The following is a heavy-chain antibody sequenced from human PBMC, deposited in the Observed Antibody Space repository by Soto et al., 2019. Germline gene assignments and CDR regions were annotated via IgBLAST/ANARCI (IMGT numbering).Heavy chain of an antibody. CDR1: GYTFTSYD. V-gene: IGHV1-8*01. D-gene: IGHD4-17*01. J-gene: IGHJ3*02. CDR2: MNPNSGNT. CDR3: AKRIPTVTKPNAFDI. Sequence: QVQLVQSGAEVKKPGASVKVSCKASGYTFTSYDINWVRQATGQGLEWMGWMNPNSGNTGYAQKFQGRVTMTRNTSISTAYMELSSLRSEDTAVYYCAKRIPTVTKPNAFDIWGQGTMVTVSS.